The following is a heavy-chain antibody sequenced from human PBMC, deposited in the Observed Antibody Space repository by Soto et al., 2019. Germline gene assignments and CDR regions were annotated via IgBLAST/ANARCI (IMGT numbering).Heavy chain of an antibody. J-gene: IGHJ3*02. CDR2: IYYSGST. CDR3: ASEASIAAHRRTPDAFDI. CDR1: GGSISSSSYY. D-gene: IGHD6-6*01. V-gene: IGHV4-39*01. Sequence: SETLSLTCTVSGGSISSSSYYWGWIRQPPGKGLEWIGSIYYSGSTYYNPSLKSRVTISVDTSKNQFSLKLSSATAADTAVYYCASEASIAAHRRTPDAFDIWGQGTMVTVSS.